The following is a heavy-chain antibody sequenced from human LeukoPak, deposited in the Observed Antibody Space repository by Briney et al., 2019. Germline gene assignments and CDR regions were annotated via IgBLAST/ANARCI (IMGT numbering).Heavy chain of an antibody. CDR1: GGTFSSYA. CDR3: ASIGGPGYFPSSADRRPNYYYYMDV. J-gene: IGHJ6*03. D-gene: IGHD3-22*01. V-gene: IGHV1-69*05. Sequence: ASVNLSFTSSGGTFSSYAISWVRHGHGQGLELMWGSITIFGTANNAQKFQGRVTITTDESTSTAYMELSSLRSEDTAVYYCASIGGPGYFPSSADRRPNYYYYMDVWGKGTTVTVSS. CDR2: SITIFGTA.